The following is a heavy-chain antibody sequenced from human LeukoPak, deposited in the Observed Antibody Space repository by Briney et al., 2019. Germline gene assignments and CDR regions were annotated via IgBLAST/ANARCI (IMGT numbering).Heavy chain of an antibody. V-gene: IGHV1-8*03. CDR3: AREDYYDSGSNDY. J-gene: IGHJ4*02. CDR2: MNPYTGQT. CDR1: GYTFTGCD. D-gene: IGHD3-22*01. Sequence: ASVKVSCKASGYTFTGCDINWVRQATGQGLEWMGWMNPYTGQTAFAQKFQGRVTITRNTSISTAYMELSSLRSEDTAMYYCAREDYYDSGSNDYWGQGTLVTVSS.